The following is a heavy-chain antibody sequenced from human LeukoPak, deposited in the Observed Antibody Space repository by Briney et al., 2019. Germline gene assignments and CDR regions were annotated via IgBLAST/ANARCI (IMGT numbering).Heavy chain of an antibody. CDR1: GYTFTSYD. D-gene: IGHD6-13*01. V-gene: IGHV1-8*01. CDR2: MNPNSGNT. CDR3: ARVITSSWPIYYYYGMDV. Sequence: ASVKVSCKASGYTFTSYDINWVRQATGQGLEWMGWMNPNSGNTGYAQKFQGRVTMTRNTSISTAYMELSSLRSEDTAVYYCARVITSSWPIYYYYGMDVWGQGTTVTVSS. J-gene: IGHJ6*02.